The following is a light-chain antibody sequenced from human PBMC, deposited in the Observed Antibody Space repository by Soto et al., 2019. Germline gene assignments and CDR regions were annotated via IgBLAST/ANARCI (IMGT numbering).Light chain of an antibody. Sequence: DIQMTQSPSSLSASVGDRVTITCRASQSISNYLNWYQQKPGRAPKLLIYTASSLQSGVPSRFSGSGSGTDFTLTISSLQPEDFATYYCQQSYSTPPITLGQGTRLEIK. CDR1: QSISNY. CDR2: TAS. CDR3: QQSYSTPPIT. J-gene: IGKJ5*01. V-gene: IGKV1-39*01.